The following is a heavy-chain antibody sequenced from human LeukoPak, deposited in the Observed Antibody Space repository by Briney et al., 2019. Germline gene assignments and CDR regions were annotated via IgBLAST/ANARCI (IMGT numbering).Heavy chain of an antibody. Sequence: PGGSLRLSCAAPGFTFSSYSMNWVRQAPGKGLEWVSSISSSSSYIYYADSVKGRFTISRDNSKNTLYLQMNSLRAEDTAVYYCAAVDTAMVDYWGQGTLVTVSS. V-gene: IGHV3-21*01. CDR2: ISSSSSYI. D-gene: IGHD5-18*01. CDR1: GFTFSSYS. CDR3: AAVDTAMVDY. J-gene: IGHJ4*02.